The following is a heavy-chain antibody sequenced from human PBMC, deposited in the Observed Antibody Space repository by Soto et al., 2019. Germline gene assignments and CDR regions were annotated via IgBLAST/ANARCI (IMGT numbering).Heavy chain of an antibody. Sequence: SETLSLTCTVSGGSISRSGHFWGWIRQPPGKKMEWIGSIFYLGNTYYNPSFKSRLAVSVDAFKNQFPLIGSFVTAADTAVYYIVRVPPTQPILNFWGPGTLVTVS. CDR3: VRVPPTQPILNF. CDR1: GGSISRSGHF. J-gene: IGHJ4*02. V-gene: IGHV4-39*01. D-gene: IGHD1-20*01. CDR2: IFYLGNT.